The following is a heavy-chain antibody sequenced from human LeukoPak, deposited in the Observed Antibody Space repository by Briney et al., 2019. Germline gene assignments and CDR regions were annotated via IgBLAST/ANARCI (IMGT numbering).Heavy chain of an antibody. CDR2: INPNSGGT. J-gene: IGHJ4*02. CDR3: ARGDDYKSTYFDY. CDR1: GYIFTGYY. V-gene: IGHV1-2*02. Sequence: ASVKVSCKASGYIFTGYYMHWVRQAPGQGLEWMGWINPNSGGTNYAQKFQGRVTMTRDTSISTAYMELSRLRSDDTAVYYCARGDDYKSTYFDYWGQGTLVTVSS. D-gene: IGHD5-12*01.